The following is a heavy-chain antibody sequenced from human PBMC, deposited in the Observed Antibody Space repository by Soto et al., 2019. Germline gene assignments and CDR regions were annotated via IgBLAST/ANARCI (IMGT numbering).Heavy chain of an antibody. CDR1: GYTFTSYG. CDR2: ISAYNGNT. J-gene: IGHJ4*02. V-gene: IGHV1-18*01. CDR3: AGTTRDPPYYYGSGSYWFDY. Sequence: ASVKVSCKASGYTFTSYGISWVRQAPGQGLEWMGWISAYNGNTNYAQKLQGRVTMTTDTSTSTAYMELRSLRSDDTAVYYCAGTTRDPPYYYGSGSYWFDYWGQGTLVTVSS. D-gene: IGHD3-10*01.